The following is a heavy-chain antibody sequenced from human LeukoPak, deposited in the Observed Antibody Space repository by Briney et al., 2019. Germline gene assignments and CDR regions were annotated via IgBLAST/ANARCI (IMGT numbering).Heavy chain of an antibody. V-gene: IGHV3-23*01. D-gene: IGHD1-26*01. Sequence: GGSLRLSCAASGFTFSSYAMSWVRQAPGKGLEWVSALSNIGSSTSYADSVKGRFTISRDNAKNTLYMQMNSLRAEDTAVYYCARVRVGTTTFDYWGQGTLVTVSS. CDR2: LSNIGSST. CDR1: GFTFSSYA. J-gene: IGHJ4*02. CDR3: ARVRVGTTTFDY.